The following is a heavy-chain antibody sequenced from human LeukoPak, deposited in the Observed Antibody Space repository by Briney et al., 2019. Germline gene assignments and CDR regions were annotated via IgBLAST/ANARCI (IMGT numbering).Heavy chain of an antibody. V-gene: IGHV1-24*01. CDR3: ATGGPWDLLKY. Sequence: ASVKVSCKVSGDTLTELSTHWVRQAPGKGLEWMGGFDPEHGEMIYAQELQGRVTTTEDRSTDTAYMGLSSLRSEDTAVYYCATGGPWDLLKYWGQGTLVTVSS. J-gene: IGHJ4*02. CDR1: GDTLTELS. D-gene: IGHD3-9*01. CDR2: FDPEHGEM.